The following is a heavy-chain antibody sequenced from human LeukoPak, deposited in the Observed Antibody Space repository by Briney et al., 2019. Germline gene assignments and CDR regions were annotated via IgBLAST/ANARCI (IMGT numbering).Heavy chain of an antibody. CDR3: ARGGVLRFLEWLPIQYNWFDP. CDR1: GGSFSGYC. CDR2: INHSGST. V-gene: IGHV4-34*01. J-gene: IGHJ5*02. Sequence: SETLSLTCAVYGGSFSGYCWSWIRQPPGKGLEWIGEINHSGSTNYNPSLKSRVTISVDTSKNQFSLKLSSVTTADTAVYYCARGGVLRFLEWLPIQYNWFDPWGQGTLVTVSS. D-gene: IGHD3-3*01.